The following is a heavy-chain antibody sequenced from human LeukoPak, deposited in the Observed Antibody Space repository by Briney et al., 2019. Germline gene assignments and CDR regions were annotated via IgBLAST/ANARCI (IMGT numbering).Heavy chain of an antibody. J-gene: IGHJ4*02. Sequence: PGGSLRLSCAVSGFTFSSFWMHWVRQAPGKGLVWVSRSNSDGSSTNYADSVKGRFTISRDNAKNTPYLQMNSLRAEDTAVHYCARGGDYPFDYWGQGTLVTVSS. D-gene: IGHD4-17*01. CDR1: GFTFSSFW. CDR2: SNSDGSST. CDR3: ARGGDYPFDY. V-gene: IGHV3-74*01.